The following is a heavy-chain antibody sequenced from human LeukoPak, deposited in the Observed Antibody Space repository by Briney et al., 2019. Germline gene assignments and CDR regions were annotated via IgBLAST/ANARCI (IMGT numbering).Heavy chain of an antibody. D-gene: IGHD2-21*01. J-gene: IGHJ1*01. CDR2: IYSGGST. Sequence: ETLSLTCADYGGSLSGYYWSWIRQPPGKGLEWVSVIYSGGSTYYADSVKGRFTISRDNSRNILFLQMNSLRAEDTALYYCASAREYCGGAECYEYFQHWGQGTLVTVSS. V-gene: IGHV3-53*01. CDR3: ASAREYCGGAECYEYFQH. CDR1: GGSLSGYY.